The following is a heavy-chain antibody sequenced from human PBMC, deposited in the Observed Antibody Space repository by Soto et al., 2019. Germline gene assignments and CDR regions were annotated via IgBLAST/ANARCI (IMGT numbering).Heavy chain of an antibody. CDR2: ISPSGDDT. D-gene: IGHD4-17*01. V-gene: IGHV3-23*01. CDR1: GLIFNTYG. CDR3: AKTPRGGDYGDWYFDV. J-gene: IGHJ2*01. Sequence: EVQLLESGGALEQPGGSLRLSCAASGLIFNTYGMTWVRLAPGRGLDYVSAISPSGDDTYYADSVKGRFTISRDNSKNTLYLQMGSLRVEDTAIYYCAKTPRGGDYGDWYFDVWGRGTLVTVSS.